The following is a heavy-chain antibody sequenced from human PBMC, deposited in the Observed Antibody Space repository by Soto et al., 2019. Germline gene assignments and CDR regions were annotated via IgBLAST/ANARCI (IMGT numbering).Heavy chain of an antibody. CDR3: ARSSGYYYMGLDYFDY. Sequence: GGSLRLSCAASGFTFSSYAMHWVRQAPGKGLEWVAVISYDGSNKYYADSVKGRFTISRDNSKNTLYLQMNSLRAEDTAVYYCARSSGYYYMGLDYFDYWGQGTLVTVSS. CDR2: ISYDGSNK. CDR1: GFTFSSYA. V-gene: IGHV3-30-3*01. J-gene: IGHJ4*02. D-gene: IGHD3-22*01.